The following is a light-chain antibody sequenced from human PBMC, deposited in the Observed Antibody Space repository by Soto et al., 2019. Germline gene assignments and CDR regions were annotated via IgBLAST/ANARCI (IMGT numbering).Light chain of an antibody. Sequence: DVVMTQSPLSLPVTLGQPASISCRSSQSLAYSDGNTYLNWFQQRPGQSPRRLIYKVSNRDSGGPDRFSGSGSVTDFTLKISRVEAEDVGVYYCMQGTHWAPRTFGQGTKVEIK. CDR2: KVS. J-gene: IGKJ1*01. CDR3: MQGTHWAPRT. CDR1: QSLAYSDGNTY. V-gene: IGKV2-30*01.